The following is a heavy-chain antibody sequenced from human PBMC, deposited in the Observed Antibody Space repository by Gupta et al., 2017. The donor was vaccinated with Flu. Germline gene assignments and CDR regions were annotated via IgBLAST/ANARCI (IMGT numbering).Heavy chain of an antibody. Sequence: QVQLVQSGAEVKKPVASVKVSCKASGYSFGSYDINWVRQASGQGPEWMGWMNPNSGNTGYAQKFQGRVTMTRNNSIGTAYMELTSLRSEDTAVYYCARRIKDYVYYYWDDWGRGTTVTVSS. V-gene: IGHV1-8*01. J-gene: IGHJ6*03. CDR3: ARRIKDYVYYYWDD. CDR2: MNPNSGNT. D-gene: IGHD4-17*01. CDR1: GYSFGSYD.